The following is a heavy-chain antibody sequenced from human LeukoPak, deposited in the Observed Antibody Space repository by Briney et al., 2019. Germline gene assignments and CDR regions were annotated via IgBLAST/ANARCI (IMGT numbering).Heavy chain of an antibody. CDR2: ISGSGGST. V-gene: IGHV3-23*01. Sequence: PGGSLRLSCAASGFTFSSYAMSWVRQAPGKGLEWVSAISGSGGSTYYADSVKGRFTISRDNSKNTLYLQMNSLRAEDTAVYYCANPWGDGYKLAPYYMDVWGKGTTVTASS. CDR1: GFTFSSYA. J-gene: IGHJ6*03. D-gene: IGHD5-24*01. CDR3: ANPWGDGYKLAPYYMDV.